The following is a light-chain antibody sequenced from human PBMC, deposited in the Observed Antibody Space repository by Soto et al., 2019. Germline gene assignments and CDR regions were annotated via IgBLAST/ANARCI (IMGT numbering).Light chain of an antibody. CDR3: QQYNSYWT. V-gene: IGKV1-5*03. CDR2: KAS. Sequence: QVTQVPSYLSASVVDSVTITFRASQSIRTWLAWYQQKPGSAPKLLIYKASTLDSGVPSRFSGNGSGTDFALTINNVQPEDCATYYCQQYNSYWTFGLGTKVDIK. CDR1: QSIRTW. J-gene: IGKJ1*01.